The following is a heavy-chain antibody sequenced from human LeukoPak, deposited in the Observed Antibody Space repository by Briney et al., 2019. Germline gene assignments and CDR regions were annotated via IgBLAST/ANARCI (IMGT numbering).Heavy chain of an antibody. Sequence: SVKVSCKASGGTFSSYAISWVRQAPGQGLEWMGGIIPIFGTANYAQKFQGRVTITADESTSTAYMELSSLRSEDTDVYYCAIIVVVPAAIRADWFDPWGQGTLVTVSS. CDR2: IIPIFGTA. CDR1: GGTFSSYA. CDR3: AIIVVVPAAIRADWFDP. D-gene: IGHD2-2*02. V-gene: IGHV1-69*13. J-gene: IGHJ5*02.